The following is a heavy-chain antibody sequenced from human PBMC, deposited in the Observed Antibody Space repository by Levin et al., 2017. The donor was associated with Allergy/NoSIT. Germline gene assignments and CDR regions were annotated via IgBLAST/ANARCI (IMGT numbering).Heavy chain of an antibody. CDR1: GFTFSSYY. J-gene: IGHJ4*02. CDR3: ARGGCSATSCLDY. Sequence: SGGSLRLSCAASGFTFSSYYMHWVRQAPGKGLAWVSNIHTDTSVTNYADSVKGRFTISRDNAKNTLYLQMNSLRAEETAVYYCARGGCSATSCLDYWGQGTLVTVSS. V-gene: IGHV3-74*01. CDR2: IHTDTSVT. D-gene: IGHD2-15*01.